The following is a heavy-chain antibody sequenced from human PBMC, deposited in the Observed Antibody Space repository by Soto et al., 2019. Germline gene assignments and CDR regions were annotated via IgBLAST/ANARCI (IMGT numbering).Heavy chain of an antibody. CDR1: GYTFTHYY. CDR2: INPSGGST. V-gene: IGHV1-46*01. D-gene: IGHD2-15*01. Sequence: ASVKVSCKASGYTFTHYYIHWVRQSPGQGLEWMGMINPSGGSTDYAQKFQGRVTMTTDTSTTTVYMELSSLRSDDTAVYYCAKGGYCSGGNCPKYYMDVWGKGTTVTVSS. CDR3: AKGGYCSGGNCPKYYMDV. J-gene: IGHJ6*03.